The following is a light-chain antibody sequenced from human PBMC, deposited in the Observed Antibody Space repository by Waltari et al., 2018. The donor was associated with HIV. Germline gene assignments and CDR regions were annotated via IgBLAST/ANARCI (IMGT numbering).Light chain of an antibody. J-gene: IGKJ5*01. CDR3: MQALQIPV. Sequence: DIVMTQSPLSLPVTPGEPASISCRSSASLLHMNGDNYLDWYLQKPGQSPQLLVFLGSNRASGVPDRFSGSGSGTDFTLKISRGEADDVGVYYCMQALQIPVFGQGTRLEI. CDR2: LGS. CDR1: ASLLHMNGDNY. V-gene: IGKV2-28*01.